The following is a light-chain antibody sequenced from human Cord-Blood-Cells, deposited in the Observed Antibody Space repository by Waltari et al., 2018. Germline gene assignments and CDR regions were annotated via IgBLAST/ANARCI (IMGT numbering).Light chain of an antibody. CDR3: CSYAGSSTFHVV. CDR2: EGS. Sequence: QSALTQPASVSGSPGQSITISCTGTSSDVGSYNLVSWYQQTPGKAPKLMIYEGSKRPSGVSNRCSGSKSGNTASLTISGLQAEDEADYYCCSYAGSSTFHVVFGGGTKLTVL. V-gene: IGLV2-23*03. CDR1: SSDVGSYNL. J-gene: IGLJ2*01.